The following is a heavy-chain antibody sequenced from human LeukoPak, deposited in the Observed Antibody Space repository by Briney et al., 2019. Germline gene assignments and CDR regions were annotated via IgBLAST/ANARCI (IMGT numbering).Heavy chain of an antibody. CDR3: AKLFKAYSSTWIDY. D-gene: IGHD6-13*01. Sequence: GGSLRLSCAASGFTFSDYYMSWIRQAPGQGLEWVAYISHSSGFTNYADSVKGRFAISRDNAKDSLYLQMDSLRAEDTAIYYCAKLFKAYSSTWIDYWGQGNLVTVSS. J-gene: IGHJ4*02. CDR1: GFTFSDYY. V-gene: IGHV3-11*03. CDR2: ISHSSGFT.